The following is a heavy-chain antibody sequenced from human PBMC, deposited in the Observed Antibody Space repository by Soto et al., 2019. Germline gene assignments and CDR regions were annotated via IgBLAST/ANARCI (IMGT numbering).Heavy chain of an antibody. CDR1: GGSISSYY. CDR3: ARVSPNIPSYFIDY. V-gene: IGHV4-59*01. J-gene: IGHJ4*02. CDR2: IYYSGST. Sequence: PSETLSLTCTVSGGSISSYYWSWIRQPPGKGLEWIGYIYYSGSTNYNPSLKSRVTISVDTSKNQFSLKLSSVTAADTAVYYCARVSPNIPSYFIDYWGQGTLVTVSS. D-gene: IGHD3-10*01.